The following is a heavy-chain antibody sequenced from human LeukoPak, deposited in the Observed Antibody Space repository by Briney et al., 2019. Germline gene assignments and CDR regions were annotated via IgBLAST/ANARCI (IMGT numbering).Heavy chain of an antibody. CDR3: ARGTAGTFYYYYYYMDV. D-gene: IGHD6-19*01. CDR2: ISSSSSYI. Sequence: PGGSLRLSCAASGFTFSSYSMNWLRQAPGKGLEWVSSISSSSSYIYYADSVKGRFTISIDNAKNSLYLQMNSLRAEDTAVYYCARGTAGTFYYYYYYMDVWGKGTTVTVSS. CDR1: GFTFSSYS. V-gene: IGHV3-21*01. J-gene: IGHJ6*03.